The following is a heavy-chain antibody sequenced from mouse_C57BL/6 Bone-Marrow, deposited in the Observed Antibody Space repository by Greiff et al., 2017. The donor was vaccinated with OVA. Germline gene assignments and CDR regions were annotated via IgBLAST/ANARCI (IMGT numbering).Heavy chain of an antibody. Sequence: EVQLQQSGAELVRPGASVKLSCTASGFNIKDDYMHWVKQRPEQGLEWIGWIDPENGDTEYASKFQGKATITADTTSNTAYLQLSSLTSEDPAVDYCTASGYLYAMDYWGQGTSVTVSS. V-gene: IGHV14-4*01. CDR2: IDPENGDT. CDR3: TASGYLYAMDY. CDR1: GFNIKDDY. D-gene: IGHD3-1*01. J-gene: IGHJ4*01.